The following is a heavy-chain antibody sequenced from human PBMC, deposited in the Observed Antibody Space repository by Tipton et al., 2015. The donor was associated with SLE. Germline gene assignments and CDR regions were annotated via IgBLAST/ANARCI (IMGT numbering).Heavy chain of an antibody. Sequence: TLSLTCTVSGGSISSYYWSWIRQPPGKGREWIGYIYTSGSPNYNPSLKSRVTISVDTSKNQFSLKLSSVTAADTAVYYCARVRNNGDYVGAFDIWGQGTMVTVSS. CDR1: GGSISSYY. CDR2: IYTSGSP. D-gene: IGHD4-17*01. V-gene: IGHV4-4*08. CDR3: ARVRNNGDYVGAFDI. J-gene: IGHJ3*02.